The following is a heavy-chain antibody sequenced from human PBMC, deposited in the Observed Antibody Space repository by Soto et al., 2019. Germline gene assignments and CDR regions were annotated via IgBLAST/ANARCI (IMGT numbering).Heavy chain of an antibody. V-gene: IGHV1-46*01. CDR1: GYTFTSYY. Sequence: ASVKVSCKASGYTFTSYYMHWVRQAPGQGLEWMGIINPSGGSTSYAQKFQGRVTMTMDTSTSTVYMELRSLRCEDTAVYYCARPPIYDILIGKLTASDAFDIWGQGSMVTVSS. CDR2: INPSGGST. D-gene: IGHD3-9*01. J-gene: IGHJ3*02. CDR3: ARPPIYDILIGKLTASDAFDI.